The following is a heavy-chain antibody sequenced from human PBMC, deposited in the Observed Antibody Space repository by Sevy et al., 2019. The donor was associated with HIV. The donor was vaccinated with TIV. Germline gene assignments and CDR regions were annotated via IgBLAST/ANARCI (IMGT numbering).Heavy chain of an antibody. CDR1: GFTFSSFA. V-gene: IGHV3-23*01. CDR3: ARPNPRIAASSAAFFDY. D-gene: IGHD6-13*01. CDR2: IKGRGGST. Sequence: GGSLRLSCAASGFTFSSFAMSWVRRVPEKGLEWVSSIKGRGGSTYYADSVKGRVTLSRDNSKNTLFLQMDSLRAEDTAIYYCARPNPRIAASSAAFFDYWGQGTLVTVSS. J-gene: IGHJ4*02.